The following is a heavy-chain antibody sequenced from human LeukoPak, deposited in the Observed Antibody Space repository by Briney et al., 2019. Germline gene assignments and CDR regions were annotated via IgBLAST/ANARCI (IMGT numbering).Heavy chain of an antibody. D-gene: IGHD6-13*01. V-gene: IGHV1-46*01. J-gene: IGHJ5*02. CDR2: INPRGDST. CDR3: ARAVTSSSSWYKWVNWLDP. Sequence: GASVKVSCKASGYTFTGYYMHWVRQAPGQGLEWMGVINPRGDSTTYAQKFQGRLTMTRDSSTSTIYMELSSLSSVTAADTAVYYCARAVTSSSSWYKWVNWLDPWGQGTLVTVSS. CDR1: GYTFTGYY.